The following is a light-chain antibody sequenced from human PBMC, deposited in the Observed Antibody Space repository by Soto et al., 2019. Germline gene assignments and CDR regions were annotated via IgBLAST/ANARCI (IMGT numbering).Light chain of an antibody. V-gene: IGKV3-20*01. Sequence: IVLSQSPGTLSLSPGERATLSCRSSQSVSNNYLAWYQQKPGQAPRLXIYGASNRATGIPDRFSGSGSGTDFTLTISRLEPEDFAVYYCQQYGSSSWTFGQGTKVDTK. CDR2: GAS. J-gene: IGKJ1*01. CDR3: QQYGSSSWT. CDR1: QSVSNNY.